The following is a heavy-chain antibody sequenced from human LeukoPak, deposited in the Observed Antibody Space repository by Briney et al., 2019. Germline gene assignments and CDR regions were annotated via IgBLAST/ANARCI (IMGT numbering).Heavy chain of an antibody. J-gene: IGHJ4*02. CDR2: ISGSGGST. Sequence: GGSLRLSCAASGFTFSSYAMSWVRQAPGKGLRWVSAISGSGGSTYYADSVKGRFTISRDNSKNTLYLQMDSLRAEDTAVYYCARGHSGWYDYWGQGTLVTVSS. CDR1: GFTFSSYA. V-gene: IGHV3-23*01. D-gene: IGHD6-19*01. CDR3: ARGHSGWYDY.